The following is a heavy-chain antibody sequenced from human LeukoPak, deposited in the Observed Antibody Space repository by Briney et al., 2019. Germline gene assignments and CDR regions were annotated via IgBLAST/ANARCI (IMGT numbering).Heavy chain of an antibody. J-gene: IGHJ4*02. Sequence: SETLSLTCTVSGGSISSDSYYWAWIRQPPGKGLEWIASIYYSGSTYYNPSLKSRVTISVDTSRNQFSLKLSSVAAADTAVYYCASLAVAGLSEGYWGQGTLVIVSS. V-gene: IGHV4-39*01. CDR1: GGSISSDSYY. CDR3: ASLAVAGLSEGY. D-gene: IGHD6-19*01. CDR2: IYYSGST.